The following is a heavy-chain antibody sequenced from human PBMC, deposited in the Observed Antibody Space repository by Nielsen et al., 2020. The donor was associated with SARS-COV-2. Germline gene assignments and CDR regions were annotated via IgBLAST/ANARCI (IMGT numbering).Heavy chain of an antibody. CDR2: IYPGDSDT. CDR1: GYSFTSYW. J-gene: IGHJ6*02. Sequence: GESLKISCKGSGYSFTSYWIGWVRQMPGKGLEWMGIIYPGDSDTRYSPSFQGQVTISADKSISTAYLQWSSLKASDTAMYYCARLERYWGYSYGADYYGMDVWGQGTTVTVSS. CDR3: ARLERYWGYSYGADYYGMDV. D-gene: IGHD5-18*01. V-gene: IGHV5-51*01.